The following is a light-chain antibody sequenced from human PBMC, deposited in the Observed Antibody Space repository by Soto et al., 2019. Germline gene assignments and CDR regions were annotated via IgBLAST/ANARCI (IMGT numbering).Light chain of an antibody. CDR1: QSASSSF. Sequence: EIRLTQSPCSLSLSQGAIATLSCRASQSASSSFLAWYQQKPGQAPRLLIYGASRRATGIPDRFTGSGSGTDFTLTISRLEPEDFAVYYCQQYVSSPWAFGQGTKVDIK. V-gene: IGKV3-20*01. CDR3: QQYVSSPWA. J-gene: IGKJ1*01. CDR2: GAS.